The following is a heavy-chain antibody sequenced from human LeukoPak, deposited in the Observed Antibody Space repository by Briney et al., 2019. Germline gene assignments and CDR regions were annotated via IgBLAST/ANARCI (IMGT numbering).Heavy chain of an antibody. CDR1: VGSVSSGSYY. CDR2: IYYSGST. V-gene: IGHV4-61*01. J-gene: IGHJ4*02. D-gene: IGHD3-22*01. CDR3: ARGVHTYYYDSSGYYFDY. Sequence: SETLSLTCTVSVGSVSSGSYYWSWIRQPPGKGLEWIGYIYYSGSTNYNPSLKSRVTISVDTSKNQFSLKLSSVTAADTAVYYCARGVHTYYYDSSGYYFDYWGQGTLVTVSS.